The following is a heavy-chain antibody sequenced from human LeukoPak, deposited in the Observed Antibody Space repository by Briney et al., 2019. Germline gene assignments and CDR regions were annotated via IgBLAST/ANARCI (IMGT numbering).Heavy chain of an antibody. CDR3: ARGRENSYGSGSREDYYGMDV. Sequence: SQTLSLTCAISGDSVSSNSAAWNWIRQSPSRGLEWLGRTYYRSKWYNDYAVSVKGRITINPDTSKNQFSLQLNSVTPEDTALYYCARGRENSYGSGSREDYYGMDVWGQGTTVTVSS. CDR1: GDSVSSNSAA. CDR2: TYYRSKWYN. J-gene: IGHJ6*02. D-gene: IGHD3-10*01. V-gene: IGHV6-1*01.